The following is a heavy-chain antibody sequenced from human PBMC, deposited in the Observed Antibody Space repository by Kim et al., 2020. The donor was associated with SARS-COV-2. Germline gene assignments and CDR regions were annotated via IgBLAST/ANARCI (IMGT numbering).Heavy chain of an antibody. CDR1: GFTFSSYA. CDR3: VKVRDHYYGSGGDY. V-gene: IGHV3-64D*06. J-gene: IGHJ4*02. D-gene: IGHD3-10*01. CDR2: ISSNGGST. Sequence: GGSLRLSCSASGFTFSSYAMHWVRQAPGKGLEYVSAISSNGGSTYYADSVKGRFTISRDNSKNTLYLQMSSLRAEDTAVYYCVKVRDHYYGSGGDYWGQGTLVTVSS.